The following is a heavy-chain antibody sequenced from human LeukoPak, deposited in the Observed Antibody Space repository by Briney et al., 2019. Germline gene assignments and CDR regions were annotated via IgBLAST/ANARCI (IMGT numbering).Heavy chain of an antibody. CDR3: AREILAPGKTHDY. V-gene: IGHV3-21*01. J-gene: IGHJ4*02. CDR1: GFTFSSYS. Sequence: GGSLRLSCAASGFTFSSYSMNWVRQAPGKGLEWVSSISSSSSYIYYADSVKGRFTISRDNAKNTLFLQMSSLRAEDTAVYFCAREILAPGKTHDYWGQGTLVTVSS. CDR2: ISSSSSYI.